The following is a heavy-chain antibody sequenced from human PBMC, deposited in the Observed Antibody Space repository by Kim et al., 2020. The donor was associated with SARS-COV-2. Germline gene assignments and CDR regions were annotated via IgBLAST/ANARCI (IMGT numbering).Heavy chain of an antibody. V-gene: IGHV3-11*01. Sequence: GGSLRPSCAASGFFFSDYYMSWIRQAPGKGLEWVSYISSSGTTIYYADSVKGRFTISRDNAKNSLYLQMNSLRAEDTAVYYCASDTSRDGFRYGQTADYKYGMDFWGQGTTVTVSS. CDR1: GFFFSDYY. D-gene: IGHD2-2*01. CDR2: ISSSGTTI. J-gene: IGHJ6*02. CDR3: ASDTSRDGFRYGQTADYKYGMDF.